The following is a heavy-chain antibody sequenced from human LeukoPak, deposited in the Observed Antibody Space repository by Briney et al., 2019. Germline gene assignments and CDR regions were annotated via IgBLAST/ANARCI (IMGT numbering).Heavy chain of an antibody. V-gene: IGHV3-33*01. Sequence: GGSLRLSCAASGFTFSSYGMHWVRQAPGKGLEWVGVKWYDGSNKYYADSVKGRFTISRDNSKNTLYLQMNSLRAEDTAVYYCARESTVTTPRGYYYYGMDVWGQGTTVTVSS. D-gene: IGHD4-17*01. CDR1: GFTFSSYG. CDR2: KWYDGSNK. J-gene: IGHJ6*02. CDR3: ARESTVTTPRGYYYYGMDV.